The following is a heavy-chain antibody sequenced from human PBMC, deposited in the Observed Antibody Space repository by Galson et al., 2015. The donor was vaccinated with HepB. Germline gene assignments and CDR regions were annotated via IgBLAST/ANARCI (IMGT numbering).Heavy chain of an antibody. D-gene: IGHD3-22*01. CDR3: ARVGLEYYDSSGNFDY. CDR1: GFTFSSYS. Sequence: SLRLSCAASGFTFSSYSMNWVRQAPGKGLEWVSYISSSSSTIYYADSVKGRFTISRDNAKNSLYLQMNSLRAEDTAVYYCARVGLEYYDSSGNFDYWGQGTLVTVSS. V-gene: IGHV3-48*04. CDR2: ISSSSSTI. J-gene: IGHJ4*02.